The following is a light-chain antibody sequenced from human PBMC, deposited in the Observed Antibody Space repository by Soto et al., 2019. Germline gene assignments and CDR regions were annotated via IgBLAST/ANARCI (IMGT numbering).Light chain of an antibody. Sequence: QSVLTQPPSASGTPGQRVTISCSGSSSSIGSNSVYWYQQLPGTAPKLLIYRSNQRPSGVPDRFSGSKSGTSDSLAISGLRSEDEADYYCAAWDDSLSGQGVFGGGTKVTVL. V-gene: IGLV1-47*01. CDR2: RSN. CDR1: SSSIGSNS. CDR3: AAWDDSLSGQGV. J-gene: IGLJ2*01.